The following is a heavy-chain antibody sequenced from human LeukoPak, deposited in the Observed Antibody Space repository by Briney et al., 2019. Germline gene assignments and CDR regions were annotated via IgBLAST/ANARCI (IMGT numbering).Heavy chain of an antibody. CDR2: MSGSGGST. J-gene: IGHJ5*02. D-gene: IGHD3-9*01. Sequence: ASLRLSCAASGFTFTSYAMSWLPPAPGKALEWVSAMSGSGGSTYYADSVKGRFTISRDNSKNTLYLQMNSLRAEDTAVYYCASGVLRYFDWLSWGQGTLVTVSS. V-gene: IGHV3-23*01. CDR3: ASGVLRYFDWLS. CDR1: GFTFTSYA.